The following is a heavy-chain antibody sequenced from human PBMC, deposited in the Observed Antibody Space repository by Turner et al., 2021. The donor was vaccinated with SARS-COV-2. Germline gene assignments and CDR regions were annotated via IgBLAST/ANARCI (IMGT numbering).Heavy chain of an antibody. V-gene: IGHV1-2*02. D-gene: IGHD5-12*01. CDR3: AVLEMATITDAFDI. Sequence: QVQLVQSGAEVKKPGAAVQVSCKASGYTFTGYYMHWVRQAPGQGLEWMGWINPNSGGTNYAQKFQGRVTMTRDTSISTAYMELSRLRSDDTAVYYCAVLEMATITDAFDIWGQGTMVTVSS. CDR2: INPNSGGT. J-gene: IGHJ3*02. CDR1: GYTFTGYY.